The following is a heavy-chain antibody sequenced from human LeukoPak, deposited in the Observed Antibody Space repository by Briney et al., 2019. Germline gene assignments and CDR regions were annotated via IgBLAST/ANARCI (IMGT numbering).Heavy chain of an antibody. V-gene: IGHV3-23*01. Sequence: SGGSLRLSCAASGFSFSNYAMSWVRQAPRKGLEGVSDISVSGGTTNYADSVKGRFTISRDNSNNMLYLQMNSLRAEDTAVYYCAKGTSGGSYYALGYWGQGTLVTVSS. D-gene: IGHD1-26*01. CDR1: GFSFSNYA. J-gene: IGHJ4*02. CDR3: AKGTSGGSYYALGY. CDR2: ISVSGGTT.